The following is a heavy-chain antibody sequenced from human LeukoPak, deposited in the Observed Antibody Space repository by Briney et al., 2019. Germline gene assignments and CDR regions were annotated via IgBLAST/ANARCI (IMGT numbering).Heavy chain of an antibody. J-gene: IGHJ3*02. Sequence: PGGSLRLSCAASGFTFSSYWMHWVRQAPGKGLEWVANIKQDGSEKYYVDSVKGRFTISRDNAKNSLYLQMNSLRAEDTAVYYCARDFYSSGWTPDAFDIWGQGTMVTVSS. CDR1: GFTFSSYW. CDR3: ARDFYSSGWTPDAFDI. D-gene: IGHD6-19*01. V-gene: IGHV3-7*03. CDR2: IKQDGSEK.